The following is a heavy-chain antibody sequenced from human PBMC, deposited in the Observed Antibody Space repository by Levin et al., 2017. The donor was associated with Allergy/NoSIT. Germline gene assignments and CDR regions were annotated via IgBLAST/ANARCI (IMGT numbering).Heavy chain of an antibody. V-gene: IGHV3-9*01. D-gene: IGHD5-12*01. J-gene: IGHJ3*01. Sequence: LSLTCAASGFAFDDSTMHWVRPPPGKGLEWVSGINWNSDTITYADSVKGRFTVSRDNAKNSLYLQMNSLTTEDTALYYCAKDMRGSLDAFDVWGQGTMVTVSS. CDR1: GFAFDDST. CDR2: INWNSDTI. CDR3: AKDMRGSLDAFDV.